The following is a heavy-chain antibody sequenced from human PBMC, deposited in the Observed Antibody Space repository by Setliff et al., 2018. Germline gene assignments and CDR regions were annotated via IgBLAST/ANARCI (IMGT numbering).Heavy chain of an antibody. Sequence: PSETLSLTCSVSGASISNYYWSWIRQPPGKGLEWIGHFYTSGITSYNPSLKSRVTISVDTSKNQLSLKLSSVTAADTAVYYCAKVPITKVYFYMDVWGKGTTVTVSS. D-gene: IGHD3-10*01. CDR1: GASISNYY. CDR3: AKVPITKVYFYMDV. V-gene: IGHV4-4*08. J-gene: IGHJ6*03. CDR2: FYTSGIT.